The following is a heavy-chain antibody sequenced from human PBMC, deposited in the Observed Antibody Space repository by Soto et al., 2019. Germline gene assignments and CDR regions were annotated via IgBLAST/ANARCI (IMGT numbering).Heavy chain of an antibody. J-gene: IGHJ6*02. CDR3: ARDGYCVSSSCSFLPDV. Sequence: ASVKVFCKASGYTFTSYAMHWVRQAPGQRLEWMGWINAGNGNTKYSQKFQGRVTITRDTSASTAYMELNSLRDEDMAVYYCARDGYCVSSSCSFLPDVWGQGTTVTVSS. V-gene: IGHV1-3*03. D-gene: IGHD2-2*03. CDR1: GYTFTSYA. CDR2: INAGNGNT.